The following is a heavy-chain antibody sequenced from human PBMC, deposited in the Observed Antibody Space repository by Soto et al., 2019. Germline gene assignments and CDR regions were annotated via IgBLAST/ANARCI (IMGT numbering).Heavy chain of an antibody. J-gene: IGHJ6*02. D-gene: IGHD3-3*01. V-gene: IGHV3-23*01. Sequence: EVQLLESGGGLVQPGGSLRLSCAASGFTFSSYAMSWVRQAPGKGLEWVSAISGSGGSTYYADSVKGRFTISRDNSKNTLYLQMNSLRAEDTAVYYCAKGMERITIFGVVIIPFYYYGMDVWGQGTTVTVSS. CDR3: AKGMERITIFGVVIIPFYYYGMDV. CDR1: GFTFSSYA. CDR2: ISGSGGST.